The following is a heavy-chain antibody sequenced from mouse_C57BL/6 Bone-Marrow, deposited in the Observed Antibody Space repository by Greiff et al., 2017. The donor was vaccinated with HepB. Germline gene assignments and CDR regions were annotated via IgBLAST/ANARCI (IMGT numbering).Heavy chain of an antibody. Sequence: VQLKESGAELVRPGASVKLSCTASGFNIKDYYMHWVKQRPEQGLEWIGRIDPEDGDTEYAPKFQGKATMTADTSSNTAYLQLSSLTSEDTAVYYCTTGRVYYYGSSYVRDYWGQGTTLTVSS. J-gene: IGHJ2*01. CDR2: IDPEDGDT. CDR3: TTGRVYYYGSSYVRDY. D-gene: IGHD1-1*01. V-gene: IGHV14-1*01. CDR1: GFNIKDYY.